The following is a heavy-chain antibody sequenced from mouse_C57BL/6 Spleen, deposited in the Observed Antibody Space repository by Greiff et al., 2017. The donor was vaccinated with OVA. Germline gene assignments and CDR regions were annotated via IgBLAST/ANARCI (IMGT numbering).Heavy chain of an antibody. V-gene: IGHV1-80*01. CDR2: IYPGDGDT. CDR3: ARDDYDGYAMDY. D-gene: IGHD2-4*01. CDR1: GYAFSSYW. J-gene: IGHJ4*01. Sequence: VKLQQSGAELVKPGASVKISCKASGYAFSSYWMNWVKQRPGKGLEWIGQIYPGDGDTNYNGKFKGKATLTADKSSCTAYMQLSSLTSEDSAVYFCARDDYDGYAMDYWGQGTSVTVSS.